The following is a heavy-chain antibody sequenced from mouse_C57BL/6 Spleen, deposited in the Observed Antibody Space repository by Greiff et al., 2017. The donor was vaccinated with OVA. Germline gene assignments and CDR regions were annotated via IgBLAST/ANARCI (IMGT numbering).Heavy chain of an antibody. V-gene: IGHV3-8*01. D-gene: IGHD1-1*01. CDR2: ISYSGST. J-gene: IGHJ3*01. CDR3: AGGSAWFAY. CDR1: GYSITSAY. Sequence: VQLKESGPGLAKPSQTLSLTCSVTGYSITSAYWNWIRKFPGNKLEYMGYISYSGSTYYNPSLKSRISITRDTSKNQYYLQLKSVTTEATATYCCAGGSAWFAYWGQGTLVTVSA.